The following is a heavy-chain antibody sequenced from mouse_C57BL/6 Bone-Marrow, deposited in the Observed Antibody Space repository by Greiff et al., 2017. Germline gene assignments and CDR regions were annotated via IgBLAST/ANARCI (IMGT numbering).Heavy chain of an antibody. CDR3: ARRATVVATRAWFAY. D-gene: IGHD1-1*01. CDR2: IYPRSGNT. J-gene: IGHJ3*01. CDR1: GYTFTSYG. Sequence: VQLQQSGAELARPGASVKLSCKASGYTFTSYGISWVKQRTGQGLEWIGEIYPRSGNTYYNEKFKGKATLTADKSSSTAYMELHSLTSEDSAVYFGARRATVVATRAWFAYWGQGTLVTVSA. V-gene: IGHV1-81*01.